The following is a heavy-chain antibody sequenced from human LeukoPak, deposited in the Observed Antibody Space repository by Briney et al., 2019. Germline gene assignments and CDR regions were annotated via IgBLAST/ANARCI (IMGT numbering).Heavy chain of an antibody. D-gene: IGHD3-10*01. Sequence: SETLSLTCTVSGGSISGSYWSWIRQPPGKGLEWIGYIYYSGSTNYNPSLKSRVTISVDTSKNQFSLKLSSVTAADTAVYYCARTMVRGVGGYYYYYYGMDVWGQGTTVTVSS. CDR3: ARTMVRGVGGYYYYYYGMDV. CDR2: IYYSGST. CDR1: GGSISGSY. V-gene: IGHV4-59*08. J-gene: IGHJ6*02.